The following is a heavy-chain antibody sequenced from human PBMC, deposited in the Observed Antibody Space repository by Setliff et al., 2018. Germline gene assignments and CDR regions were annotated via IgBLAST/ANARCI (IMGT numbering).Heavy chain of an antibody. J-gene: IGHJ3*02. V-gene: IGHV4-61*02. CDR2: ISTSESS. Sequence: PSETLSLTCTVSGGSISSGSYCWSWIRQPAGKGLEWIGRISTSESSNYNPSLNSRVTISLDTSKNQFSLKLSSVTAADAAVYYCARTMVQTKLRAFDIWGQGTMVTVSS. CDR1: GGSISSGSYC. D-gene: IGHD3-10*01. CDR3: ARTMVQTKLRAFDI.